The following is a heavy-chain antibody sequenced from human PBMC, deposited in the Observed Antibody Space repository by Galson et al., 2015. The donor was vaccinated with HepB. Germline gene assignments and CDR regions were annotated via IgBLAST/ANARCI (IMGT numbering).Heavy chain of an antibody. CDR2: IYPDDSDA. Sequence: QSGAEVKKPRESLKISCKTSGYSFTNYWIAWVRQMPGKGLEWMGIIYPDDSDARYSPSFQGQVTISADKSIDTAYLQWSSLKASDSAMYYCARQANYDVSTGEFRADFDHWGQGTLVTVSS. CDR1: GYSFTNYW. V-gene: IGHV5-51*01. D-gene: IGHD3-9*01. CDR3: ARQANYDVSTGEFRADFDH. J-gene: IGHJ4*02.